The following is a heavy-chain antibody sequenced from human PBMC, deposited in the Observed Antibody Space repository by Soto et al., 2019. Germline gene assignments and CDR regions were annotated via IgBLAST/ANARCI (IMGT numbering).Heavy chain of an antibody. J-gene: IGHJ6*02. CDR1: GGSISSCY. CDR2: IYYSGST. V-gene: IGHV4-59*01. CDR3: ARHLDGVYYYYGMDV. D-gene: IGHD4-17*01. Sequence: SETLSLTCTVSGGSISSCYWSWIRQPPGKGLEWIGYIYYSGSTNYNPSLKSRVTISVDTSKNQFSLKLSSVTAADTAVYYCARHLDGVYYYYGMDVWGQGTTVTVSS.